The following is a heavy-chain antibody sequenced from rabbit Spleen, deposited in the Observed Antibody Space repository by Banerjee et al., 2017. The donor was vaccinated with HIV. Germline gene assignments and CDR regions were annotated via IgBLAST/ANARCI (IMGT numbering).Heavy chain of an antibody. CDR2: IYTGNDKT. CDR3: ARGSATMTMVITGYYLNL. V-gene: IGHV1S45*01. J-gene: IGHJ4*01. Sequence: QEQLVESGGGLVQPGTSLILTCTASGFSLTSSYDMCWVRQAPGKGLEWVGCIYTGNDKTYYASWAKGRFTISKPSSTTVTLRMTSLTAADTATYFCARGSATMTMVITGYYLNLWGQGTLVTVS. CDR1: GFSLTSSYD. D-gene: IGHD2-1*01.